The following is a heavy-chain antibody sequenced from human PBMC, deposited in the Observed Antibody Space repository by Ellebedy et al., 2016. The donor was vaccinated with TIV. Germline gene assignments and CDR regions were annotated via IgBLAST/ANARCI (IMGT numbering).Heavy chain of an antibody. CDR2: ISGSGGST. J-gene: IGHJ4*02. D-gene: IGHD1-26*01. CDR3: ARYSGWELPRYYLKS. V-gene: IGHV3-23*01. Sequence: GESLKISCAASGFTFSSYAMSWVRQAPGKGLEWVSAISGSGGSTYYADSVKGRFTISRDNSKNILYLQMSSLRVEDTAMYYCARYSGWELPRYYLKSWGQGTLVTVSS. CDR1: GFTFSSYA.